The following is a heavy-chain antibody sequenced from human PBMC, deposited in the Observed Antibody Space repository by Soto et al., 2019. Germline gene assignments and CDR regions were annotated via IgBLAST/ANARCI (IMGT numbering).Heavy chain of an antibody. Sequence: GASVKVSCKASGGTFSSYAISWVRQAPGQGLEWMGGIIPIFGTANYAQKFQGRVTITADESTSTAYMELSSLRSEDTAVYYCARGEDSSSGNRNGSAPGGQGTRVTVSS. CDR1: GGTFSSYA. V-gene: IGHV1-69*13. D-gene: IGHD6-13*01. CDR3: ARGEDSSSGNRNGSAP. CDR2: IIPIFGTA. J-gene: IGHJ5*02.